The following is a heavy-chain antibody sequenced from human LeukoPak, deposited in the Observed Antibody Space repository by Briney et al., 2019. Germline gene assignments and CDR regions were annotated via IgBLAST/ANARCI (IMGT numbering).Heavy chain of an antibody. CDR1: GYTFTGYY. D-gene: IGHD3-9*01. V-gene: IGHV1-2*02. J-gene: IGHJ5*02. CDR3: ARDEDILTGYYWFDP. CDR2: INPNSGGT. Sequence: GASVKVSCKASGYTFTGYYMHWVRQAPGQGLEWMGWINPNSGGTNYAQKFQGRVTMTRDTSISTAYMELSRLRSDDTAVYYCARDEDILTGYYWFDPWGQGTLVTVSS.